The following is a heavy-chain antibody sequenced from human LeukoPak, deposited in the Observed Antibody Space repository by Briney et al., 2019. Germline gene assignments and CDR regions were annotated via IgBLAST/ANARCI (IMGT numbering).Heavy chain of an antibody. CDR1: GFSFDDYA. Sequence: GGSPRLSCTASGFSFDDYAMTWVRQAPGGGLEWVGFIRGKAYGGTTEYAASVQGRFTISRDDSKRIAYLQMNSLKSEDTAMYYCSRSITGNGWKYYFDHWGPGTRLTVSS. CDR2: IRGKAYGGTT. J-gene: IGHJ4*02. V-gene: IGHV3-49*04. CDR3: SRSITGNGWKYYFDH. D-gene: IGHD6-19*01.